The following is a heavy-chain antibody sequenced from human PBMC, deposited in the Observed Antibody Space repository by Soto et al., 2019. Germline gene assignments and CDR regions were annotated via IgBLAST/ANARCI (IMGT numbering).Heavy chain of an antibody. CDR3: TRDRVGYCSSTSCYPFWFDP. V-gene: IGHV1-46*03. Sequence: ASVKVSCKASGYTFTSYYMHWVRQAPGQGLEWMGIINPSGGSTSYAQKFQGRVTMTRDTSTSTVYMELSSLRSEDTAVYYCTRDRVGYCSSTSCYPFWFDPWGQGTLVTVSS. J-gene: IGHJ5*02. D-gene: IGHD2-2*01. CDR2: INPSGGST. CDR1: GYTFTSYY.